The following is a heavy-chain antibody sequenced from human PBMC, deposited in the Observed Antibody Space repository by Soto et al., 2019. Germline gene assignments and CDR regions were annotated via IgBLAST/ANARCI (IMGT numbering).Heavy chain of an antibody. CDR2: IYYSGST. CDR1: GGSISSYY. CDR3: ARRRAAAVDFDY. J-gene: IGHJ4*02. D-gene: IGHD6-13*01. Sequence: SETLSLTCTVSGGSISSYYWSWIRQPPGKGLEWIGYIYYSGSTNYNPSLKSRVTISVDTSKNQFSLKLSSVTAADTAVYYCARRRAAAVDFDYWGQGTLVTVSS. V-gene: IGHV4-59*01.